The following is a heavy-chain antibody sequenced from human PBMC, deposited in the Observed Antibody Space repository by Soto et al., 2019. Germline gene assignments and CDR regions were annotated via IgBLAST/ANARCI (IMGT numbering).Heavy chain of an antibody. CDR2: TYYRSKWYN. Sequence: SQTLSLTCAISGDSVSSNSAAWNWIRQSPSRGLEWLGRTYYRSKWYNDYAVSVKSRITINPDTSKNQFSLQLNSVTPEDTAVYYCARESRGVIITDNYYYYYMDVWGNGTTVTVSS. J-gene: IGHJ6*03. V-gene: IGHV6-1*01. CDR1: GDSVSSNSAA. D-gene: IGHD3-10*01. CDR3: ARESRGVIITDNYYYYYMDV.